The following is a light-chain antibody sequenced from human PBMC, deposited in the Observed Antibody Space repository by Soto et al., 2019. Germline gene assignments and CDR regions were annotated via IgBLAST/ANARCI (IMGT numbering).Light chain of an antibody. CDR1: QDISNY. J-gene: IGKJ2*03. V-gene: IGKV1-33*01. CDR3: QQFNSRPYS. CDR2: DAS. Sequence: DIQMTQSPSSLSASVGDRVTITCQASQDISNYSNWYQQKPGKAPKLLIYDASNLESGVPSRFSGSGSGTDFFFTISSLQPEDSATYYCQQFNSRPYSFGQGTKLEIK.